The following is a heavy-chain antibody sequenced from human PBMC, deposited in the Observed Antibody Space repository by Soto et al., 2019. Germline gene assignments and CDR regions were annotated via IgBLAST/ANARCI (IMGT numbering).Heavy chain of an antibody. V-gene: IGHV3-48*04. J-gene: IGHJ4*02. CDR2: ISSSSSTI. D-gene: IGHD4-17*01. CDR1: GFTFSSYS. Sequence: PGGSLRLSCAASGFTFSSYSMNWVRQAPGKGLEWVSYISSSSSTIYYADSVKGRFTISRDNAENSVYLEVDSLRAEDTALYYCARDVDADFRTDFDYWGRGTLVTVSS. CDR3: ARDVDADFRTDFDY.